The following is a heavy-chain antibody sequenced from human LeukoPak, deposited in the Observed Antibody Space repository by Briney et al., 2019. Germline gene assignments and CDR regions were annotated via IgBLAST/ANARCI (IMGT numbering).Heavy chain of an antibody. CDR1: GGSFSGYY. CDR2: INHSGST. V-gene: IGHV4-34*01. CDR3: ARLKPPYYYGSGSYSGWFDP. J-gene: IGHJ5*02. D-gene: IGHD3-10*01. Sequence: NPSETLSLTCAVYGGSFSGYYWSWIRQPPGKGLEWIGEINHSGSTNYNPSLKSRVTISVDTSKNQFSLKPSSVTAADTAVYYCARLKPPYYYGSGSYSGWFDPWGQGTLVTVSS.